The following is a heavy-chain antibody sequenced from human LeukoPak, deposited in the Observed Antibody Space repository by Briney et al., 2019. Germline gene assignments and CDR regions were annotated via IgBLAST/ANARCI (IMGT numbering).Heavy chain of an antibody. J-gene: IGHJ4*02. D-gene: IGHD3-10*01. CDR1: GFTFSNYA. Sequence: GGSLRLSCAASGFTFSNYAMHWVRQAPGKGLAWVAVISFDGSSKYYADSVRGRFTISRDNSKNTLYLQMNSLRPEDTAVFYCAKDGSDYYASGSYCDYWGQGTLVTVSS. CDR3: AKDGSDYYASGSYCDY. V-gene: IGHV3-30-3*01. CDR2: ISFDGSSK.